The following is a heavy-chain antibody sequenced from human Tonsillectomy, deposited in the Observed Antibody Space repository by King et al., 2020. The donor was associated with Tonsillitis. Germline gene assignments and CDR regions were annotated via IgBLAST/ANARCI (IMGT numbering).Heavy chain of an antibody. D-gene: IGHD3-3*01. J-gene: IGHJ5*02. V-gene: IGHV3-30*18. CDR2: ISYDGSKK. CDR3: AKDTQYYDFWSGPQESWFDP. Sequence: VQLVESGGGVVQPGRSLRLSCAASRFTFSSYGMHWVRQAPGKGLEWVALISYDGSKKYYADFVKGRFTISRDNSKNTLYLQMNSLRAEDTAVYYCAKDTQYYDFWSGPQESWFDPWGQGTLVTVSS. CDR1: RFTFSSYG.